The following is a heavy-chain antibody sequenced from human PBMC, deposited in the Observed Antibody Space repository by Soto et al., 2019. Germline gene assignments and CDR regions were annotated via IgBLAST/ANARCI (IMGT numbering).Heavy chain of an antibody. CDR3: ARAAHPDKVGAAGYFDY. Sequence: ASVKVSCKASGYTFTGYYMHWVLQAPGQGLEWMGWINPNSGGTNYAQKFQGWVTMTRDTSISTAYMELSRLRSDDTAVYYCARAAHPDKVGAAGYFDYWGRGTLVTVSS. CDR1: GYTFTGYY. CDR2: INPNSGGT. V-gene: IGHV1-2*04. D-gene: IGHD1-26*01. J-gene: IGHJ4*01.